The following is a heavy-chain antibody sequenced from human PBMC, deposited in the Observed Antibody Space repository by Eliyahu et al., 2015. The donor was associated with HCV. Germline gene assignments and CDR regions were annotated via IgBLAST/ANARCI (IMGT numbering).Heavy chain of an antibody. J-gene: IGHJ4*02. D-gene: IGHD3-10*01. CDR3: VRRRGGRGDFDY. CDR1: GFTFSSYA. CDR2: ISGSDNSI. Sequence: EVQLLESGGGLVQPGGSLRLSCSASGFTFSSYAMNWIRQAPGERPGWVAVISGSDNSIFYADSVKGRFTISRDNFRDTLYLQMNSLRSEDTAVYYCVRRRGGRGDFDYWGQGTLVTVSS. V-gene: IGHV3-23*01.